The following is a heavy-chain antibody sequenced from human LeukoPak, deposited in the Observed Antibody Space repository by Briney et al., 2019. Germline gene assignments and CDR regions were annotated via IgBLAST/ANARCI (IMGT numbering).Heavy chain of an antibody. CDR2: IYYSGST. J-gene: IGHJ4*02. CDR3: ARQLGYCSSTSCYADKVDY. CDR1: GGSISSSSYY. D-gene: IGHD2-2*01. V-gene: IGHV4-39*01. Sequence: SGTLSLTCTVSGGSISSSSYYWGWIRQPPGKGLEWIGSIYYSGSTYYNPSLKSRVTISVDTFKKQFSLKLSSVTAADTAVYYCARQLGYCSSTSCYADKVDYWGQGTLVTVSS.